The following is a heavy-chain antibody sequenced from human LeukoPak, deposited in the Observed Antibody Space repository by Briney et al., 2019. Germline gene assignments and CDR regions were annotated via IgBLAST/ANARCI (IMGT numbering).Heavy chain of an antibody. CDR2: IYYNGDT. CDR3: ARGRSNHYGMDV. J-gene: IGHJ6*02. V-gene: IGHV4-59*01. Sequence: SETLSLTCSVSDGSINSYYWNWIRRPPGKGLEWIGYIYYNGDTNYSPSLKSRVTMSVDTSKNLFSLKVSSVTAADTAVYYCARGRSNHYGMDVWGQGTTVTVSS. D-gene: IGHD1-26*01. CDR1: DGSINSYY.